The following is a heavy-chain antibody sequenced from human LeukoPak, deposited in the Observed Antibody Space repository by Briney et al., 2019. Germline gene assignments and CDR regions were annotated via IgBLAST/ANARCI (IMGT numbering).Heavy chain of an antibody. J-gene: IGHJ3*02. CDR2: MNPNSGNT. V-gene: IGHV1-8*01. Sequence: ASVKVSCKASGYTFGSYDINWVRQATGQGLEWMGWMNPNSGNTGYTQKFQGRVTMTRDTSTSTVYMELSSLRSEDTAVYYCVLADAFDIWGQGTMVTVSS. CDR1: GYTFGSYD. CDR3: VLADAFDI.